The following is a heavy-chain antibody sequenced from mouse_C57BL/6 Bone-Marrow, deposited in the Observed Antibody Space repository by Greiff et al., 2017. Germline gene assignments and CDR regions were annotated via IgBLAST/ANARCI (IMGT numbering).Heavy chain of an antibody. Sequence: EVQLQQSGAELVRPGASVKLSCTASGFTITDDYIHWVKQRPEQGLEWIGWIDPEIGGTDYASKFQGKATITSDTSSNTAYLQLSSLTSEDTAVYYCSSVDGRYFDFWGQGTPLTVAS. D-gene: IGHD1-1*02. J-gene: IGHJ2*01. V-gene: IGHV14-4*01. CDR1: GFTITDDY. CDR3: SSVDGRYFDF. CDR2: IDPEIGGT.